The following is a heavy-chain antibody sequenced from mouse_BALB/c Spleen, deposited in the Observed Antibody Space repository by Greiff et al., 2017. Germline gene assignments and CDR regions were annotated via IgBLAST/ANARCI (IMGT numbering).Heavy chain of an antibody. CDR3: ARGGAATYWFAY. V-gene: IGHV1-80*01. D-gene: IGHD1-2*01. J-gene: IGHJ3*01. Sequence: VQLQQSGAELVRPGSSVKISCKASGYAFSSYWMNWVKQRPGQGLEWIGQIYPGDGDTNYNGKFKGKATLTADKSSSTAYMQLSSLTSEDSAVYCCARGGAATYWFAYWGQGTLVTVSA. CDR2: IYPGDGDT. CDR1: GYAFSSYW.